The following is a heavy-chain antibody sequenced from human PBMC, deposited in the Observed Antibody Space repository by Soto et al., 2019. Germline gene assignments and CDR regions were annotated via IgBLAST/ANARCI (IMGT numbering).Heavy chain of an antibody. Sequence: QVQLVQSGSEVKKPGASAKVSCKTSGYIFSNFGISWMRQVPGQGLEWMGWISAYNGNTNYAQKFQDRVTLTTDTSTNTAYMELRSLRSDDTAVYYCARASGGGVGTTSYWGQGTLVTVSS. CDR3: ARASGGGVGTTSY. CDR2: ISAYNGNT. D-gene: IGHD1-26*01. V-gene: IGHV1-18*01. CDR1: GYIFSNFG. J-gene: IGHJ4*02.